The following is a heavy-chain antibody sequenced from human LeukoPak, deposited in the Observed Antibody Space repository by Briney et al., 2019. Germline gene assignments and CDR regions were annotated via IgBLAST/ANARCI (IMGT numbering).Heavy chain of an antibody. CDR1: GFTFSSYA. D-gene: IGHD1-7*01. CDR3: ARGPITGTTAYMDV. Sequence: PGGSLRLSCAASGFTFSSYAMSWVRQAPGKGLEWVSSISSSSSYIYYADSVRGRFTTSRDNAKNSLYLQINSLGAEDTAVYYCARGPITGTTAYMDVWGKGTTVIVSS. CDR2: ISSSSSYI. J-gene: IGHJ6*03. V-gene: IGHV3-21*01.